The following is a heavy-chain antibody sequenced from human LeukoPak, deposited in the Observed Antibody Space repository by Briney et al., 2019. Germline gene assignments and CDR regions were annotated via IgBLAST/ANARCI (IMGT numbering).Heavy chain of an antibody. D-gene: IGHD3-22*01. V-gene: IGHV4-39*01. J-gene: IGHJ4*02. CDR2: IYYSGNSGNT. CDR1: GGSINNDNYY. Sequence: PSESLSLTCTVSGGSINNDNYYWGWIRQSPGKGLEWIGNIYYSGNSGNTYYNPSLKSRVTISVDTAKNQFSLNLSSVTAADTALYYCARLRDTGDYYFYYYFDSWGLGTLVSVSS. CDR3: ARLRDTGDYYFYYYFDS.